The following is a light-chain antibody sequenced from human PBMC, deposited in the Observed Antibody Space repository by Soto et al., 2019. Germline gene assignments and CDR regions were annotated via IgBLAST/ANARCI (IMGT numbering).Light chain of an antibody. CDR1: QSVRSN. V-gene: IGKV3-15*01. CDR2: GAS. CDR3: QQYNNWPLT. J-gene: IGKJ4*01. Sequence: EIVMTQSPATLSVSPGERATLSCRASQSVRSNLAWYQQKPGQAPRLLIYGASTRATGFPARFSGSGSGTEFTLTISSLQSEDFAVYYWQQYNNWPLTFGGGTKVEIK.